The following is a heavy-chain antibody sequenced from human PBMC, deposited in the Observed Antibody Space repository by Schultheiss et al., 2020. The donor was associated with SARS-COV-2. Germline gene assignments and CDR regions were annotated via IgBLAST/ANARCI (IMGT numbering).Heavy chain of an antibody. CDR3: AKEGGYGDYPDYFDY. CDR1: GFTFSSYG. J-gene: IGHJ4*02. CDR2: ISYDGSNK. Sequence: GGSLRLSCAASGFTFSSYGMHWVRQAPGKGLEWVAVISYDGSNKYYADSVKGRFTISRDNSKNTLYLQMNSLRAEDTAVYYCAKEGGYGDYPDYFDYWGQGTLVTVSS. V-gene: IGHV3-30*18. D-gene: IGHD4-17*01.